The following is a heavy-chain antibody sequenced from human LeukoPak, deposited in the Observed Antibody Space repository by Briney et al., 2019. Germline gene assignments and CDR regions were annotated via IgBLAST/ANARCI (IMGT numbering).Heavy chain of an antibody. CDR2: IKQDGSEK. Sequence: PGGSLRLSCAASGFTFSSYWMSWVRQAPGKGLEWVANIKQDGSEKYYADSVKGRFTISRDNAKNSLYLQMNSLRAEDTAVYYCARDYYDSSGPFDYWGQGTLVTVSS. CDR1: GFTFSSYW. CDR3: ARDYYDSSGPFDY. V-gene: IGHV3-7*01. D-gene: IGHD3-22*01. J-gene: IGHJ4*02.